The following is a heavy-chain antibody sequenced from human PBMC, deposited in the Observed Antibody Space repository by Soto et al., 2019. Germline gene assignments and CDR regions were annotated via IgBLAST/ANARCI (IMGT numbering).Heavy chain of an antibody. D-gene: IGHD2-21*02. CDR3: ARQRLLRLKPDFDI. CDR1: GGSTSDKSYF. Sequence: SETLSLTCSVSGGSTSDKSYFWGWVRQSPGKGLEWIGSMYYSGSSYYNPSLKSRVAISVDTSKNQFSLKLRSVTAADTEVYFCARQRLLRLKPDFDIWGQGTLVTV. J-gene: IGHJ4*02. CDR2: MYYSGSS. V-gene: IGHV4-39*01.